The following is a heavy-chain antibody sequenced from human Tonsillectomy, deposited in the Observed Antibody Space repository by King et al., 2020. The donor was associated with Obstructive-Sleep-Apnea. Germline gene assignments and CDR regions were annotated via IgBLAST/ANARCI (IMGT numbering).Heavy chain of an antibody. J-gene: IGHJ4*02. CDR2: IIPILCTA. V-gene: IGHV1-69*16. Sequence: QLVQSGAAVKKPGSSVKVSCRAPGHTFSTSIINWVRQAPGQGLEWMGEIIPILCTANYSQKFQGRVTFTADESTVTAYMDLTNLTFADTATYYCARDSADTAMVNWGQGTLVTVSS. D-gene: IGHD5-18*01. CDR1: GHTFSTSI. CDR3: ARDSADTAMVN.